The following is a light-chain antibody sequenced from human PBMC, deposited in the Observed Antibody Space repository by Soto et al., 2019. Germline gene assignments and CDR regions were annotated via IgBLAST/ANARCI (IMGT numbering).Light chain of an antibody. Sequence: QSALTQPASVSGSPGQSITISCTGTNSDVGGYNSVSWYQQLPGKAPKLMIYEVTSRPSGVSNRFSGSKSGNTASLTISGLQPEDEADYYCSSYTTSSTVVFGTGTKLTVL. J-gene: IGLJ1*01. CDR3: SSYTTSSTVV. CDR2: EVT. CDR1: NSDVGGYNS. V-gene: IGLV2-14*03.